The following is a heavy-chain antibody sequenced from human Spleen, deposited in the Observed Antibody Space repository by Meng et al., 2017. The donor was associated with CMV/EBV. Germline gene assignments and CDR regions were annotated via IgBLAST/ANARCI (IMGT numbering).Heavy chain of an antibody. Sequence: GGSLRLSCAASGFTFSGYAMHWVRQAPGKGLEWVSSISSSSSYIYYADSVKGRFTISRDNAKNSLYLQMNSLRAEDTAVYYCAREVGSYFDYWGQGTLVTVSS. D-gene: IGHD1-26*01. J-gene: IGHJ4*02. CDR2: ISSSSSYI. CDR3: AREVGSYFDY. V-gene: IGHV3-21*04. CDR1: GFTFSGYA.